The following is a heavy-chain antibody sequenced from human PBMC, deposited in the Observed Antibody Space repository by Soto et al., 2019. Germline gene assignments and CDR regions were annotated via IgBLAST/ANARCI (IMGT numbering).Heavy chain of an antibody. CDR1: GCSFSGYY. CDR3: ARGGGIAARHYYYGMDV. Sequence: WETLSLTCAVYGCSFSGYYWSWIRQPPGKGLEWIGEINHSGSTNYNASLESRVTISVDTSKNQFSLKLSSVTAADTAVYYCARGGGIAARHYYYGMDVWGQGTTVTAP. D-gene: IGHD6-6*01. V-gene: IGHV4-34*01. J-gene: IGHJ6*02. CDR2: INHSGST.